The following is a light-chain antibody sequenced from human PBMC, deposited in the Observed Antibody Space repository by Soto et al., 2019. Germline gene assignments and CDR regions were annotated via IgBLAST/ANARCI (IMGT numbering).Light chain of an antibody. V-gene: IGKV1-5*03. Sequence: DIQMTQSPSTQSASVGDRVTITGRASQSISTWLAWYQQKPGKATELLIYKASSLESGVPSRFSGSGSGTEFTRTISSLQPDDSATYYCQQYDDYWTFGQGTKVEIK. CDR3: QQYDDYWT. CDR1: QSISTW. J-gene: IGKJ1*01. CDR2: KAS.